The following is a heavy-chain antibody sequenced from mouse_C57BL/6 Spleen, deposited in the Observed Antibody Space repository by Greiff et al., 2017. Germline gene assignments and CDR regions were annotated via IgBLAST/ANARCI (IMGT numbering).Heavy chain of an antibody. CDR1: GYTFTSYW. Sequence: QVQLQQPGAELVKPGASVKLSCKASGYTFTSYWMHWVKQRPGQGLEWIGMIHPNSGSTNYNEKFKNKATLTVDKSSSTAYMQLSSLTSEDSAVYYCATRITTVVAEDYWGQGTTLTVSS. CDR3: ATRITTVVAEDY. V-gene: IGHV1-64*01. CDR2: IHPNSGST. D-gene: IGHD1-1*01. J-gene: IGHJ2*01.